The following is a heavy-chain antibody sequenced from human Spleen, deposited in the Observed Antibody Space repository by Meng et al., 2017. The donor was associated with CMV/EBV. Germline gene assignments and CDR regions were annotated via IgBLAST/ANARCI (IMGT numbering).Heavy chain of an antibody. Sequence: GGSLRLSCAASGFSFSTYWMHWVRQVPGKGLVWVSRISGDGSSISYVDSVKGRFTISRDNAKNTVYLQMDSLRVEDTAVYYCRGSGWDDYWGQGTLVTVSS. CDR3: RGSGWDDY. CDR2: ISGDGSSI. CDR1: GFSFSTYW. J-gene: IGHJ4*02. D-gene: IGHD6-19*01. V-gene: IGHV3-74*01.